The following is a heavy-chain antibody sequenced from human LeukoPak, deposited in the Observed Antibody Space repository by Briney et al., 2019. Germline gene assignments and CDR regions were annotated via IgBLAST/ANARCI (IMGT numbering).Heavy chain of an antibody. Sequence: SETLSLTYTVSGGSISSYYWSWVRQPPGKGLEWIGYIYYTGSTNHNTSLKSRVTVSIDTSKNQFSLKLSSVTAADTAIYYCARHVDPNMSMYNWLDPWGQGTLVTVSS. CDR1: GGSISSYY. J-gene: IGHJ5*02. CDR2: IYYTGST. D-gene: IGHD2/OR15-2a*01. V-gene: IGHV4-59*01. CDR3: ARHVDPNMSMYNWLDP.